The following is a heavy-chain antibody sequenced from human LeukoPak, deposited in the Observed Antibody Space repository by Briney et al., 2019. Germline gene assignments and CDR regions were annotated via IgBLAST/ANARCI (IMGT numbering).Heavy chain of an antibody. D-gene: IGHD6-13*01. V-gene: IGHV4-59*07. Sequence: SDTLSLTCTVSGGSISSYYWSWLRQPPGKGLEWIGYIYYSGSTNYNPSLKSRVTISVDTSKNQFSLKLSSVTAADTALYYCARSRGYFDYWGQGTLVTVSS. CDR3: ARSRGYFDY. J-gene: IGHJ4*02. CDR1: GGSISSYY. CDR2: IYYSGST.